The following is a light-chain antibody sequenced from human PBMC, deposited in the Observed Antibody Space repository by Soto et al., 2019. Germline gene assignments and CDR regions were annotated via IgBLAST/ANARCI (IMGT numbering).Light chain of an antibody. CDR1: SSGVGGYTY. V-gene: IGLV2-14*01. J-gene: IGLJ2*01. Sequence: QSALTQPASVSGSPGQSITISCTGTSSGVGGYTYVSWYQQHPGKAPKLMIYDVSNRPSGVSDRFSGSKSGNTASLTISGLQAEDEADYYCTSYTTSSTLIFGGGAKLTVL. CDR2: DVS. CDR3: TSYTTSSTLI.